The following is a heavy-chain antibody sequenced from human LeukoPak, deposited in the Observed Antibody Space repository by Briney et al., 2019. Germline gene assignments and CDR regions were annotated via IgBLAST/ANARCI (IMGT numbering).Heavy chain of an antibody. V-gene: IGHV4-59*01. D-gene: IGHD5-12*01. CDR3: ARDFGYLHYMDV. J-gene: IGHJ6*03. CDR1: GGSISSYY. Sequence: SETLSLTCTVSGGSISSYYWSWIWQPPGKGLEWIGYIYYSGSTNYNPSLKSRVTISVDTSKNQFSLKVSSVTAADTAVYYCARDFGYLHYMDVWGKGTTVTISS. CDR2: IYYSGST.